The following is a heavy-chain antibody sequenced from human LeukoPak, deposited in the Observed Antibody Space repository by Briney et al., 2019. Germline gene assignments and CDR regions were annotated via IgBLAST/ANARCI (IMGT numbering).Heavy chain of an antibody. CDR3: ASVYSSTSWDY. D-gene: IGHD6-13*01. V-gene: IGHV5-51*01. CDR2: IFPADSDT. J-gene: IGHJ4*02. CDR1: GYSFTTYW. Sequence: GESLKISCRASGYSFTTYWIGWVRQMPGKGLEWMGIIFPADSDTRYSPSFQGQVTISADKSISTAYLQWSSLKASDTAMYYCASVYSSTSWDYWGQGTLVTVSS.